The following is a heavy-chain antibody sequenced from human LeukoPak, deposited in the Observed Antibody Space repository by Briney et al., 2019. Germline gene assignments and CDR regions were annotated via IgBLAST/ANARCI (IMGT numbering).Heavy chain of an antibody. D-gene: IGHD6-19*01. CDR1: GGSISSYY. J-gene: IGHJ5*02. Sequence: SETLSLTCTVSGGSISSYYWSWIRQPPGKGLEWIGHIYYSGSTNYNPSLKSRVTISVDTSKNQFSLKLSSVTAADTAVYYCARGRGIAVAAWFDPWGQGTLVTVSS. CDR3: ARGRGIAVAAWFDP. CDR2: IYYSGST. V-gene: IGHV4-59*01.